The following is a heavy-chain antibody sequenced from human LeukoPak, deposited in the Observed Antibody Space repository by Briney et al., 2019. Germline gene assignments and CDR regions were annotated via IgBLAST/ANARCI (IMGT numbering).Heavy chain of an antibody. V-gene: IGHV3-49*04. D-gene: IGHD6-13*01. J-gene: IGHJ4*02. CDR1: GFTFGDYA. Sequence: GGSLRLSCRASGFTFGDYALSWVRQAPGKGLEWVGFIRSKAYGGTPDYAASVKGRFTISRDDSKSIAYLQMSSLKTEDTAVYYCTRYIAAAGIYFDYWGQGTLLTVSS. CDR3: TRYIAAAGIYFDY. CDR2: IRSKAYGGTP.